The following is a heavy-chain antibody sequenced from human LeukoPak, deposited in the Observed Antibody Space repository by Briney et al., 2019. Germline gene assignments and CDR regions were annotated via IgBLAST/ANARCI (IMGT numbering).Heavy chain of an antibody. CDR2: INHSGST. V-gene: IGHV4-34*01. J-gene: IGHJ4*02. D-gene: IGHD3-9*01. CDR3: ATYYDILSGYTFDY. Sequence: PSETLSLTCAVYGGSFSGYYWSWIRQPPGKGLEWIGEINHSGSTNYNPSLKSRVTISVDTSKNQFSLNLNSVTAADTAVYYCATYYDILSGYTFDYWGQGTLVAVSS. CDR1: GGSFSGYY.